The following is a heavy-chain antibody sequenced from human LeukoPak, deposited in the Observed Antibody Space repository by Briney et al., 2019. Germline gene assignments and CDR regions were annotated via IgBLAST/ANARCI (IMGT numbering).Heavy chain of an antibody. J-gene: IGHJ2*01. D-gene: IGHD3/OR15-3a*01. CDR2: IYTSGST. CDR3: ARTRDWLLYNWYFDL. V-gene: IGHV4-61*02. CDR1: GGSINSGSYY. Sequence: PSETLSLTCTVSGGSINSGSYYWNWIRQPAGKGLEWIGRIYTSGSTNYNPSLKSRVTLSVDTSKNQFSLKLSSVTAADTAVYYCARTRDWLLYNWYFDLWGRGTLVTVSS.